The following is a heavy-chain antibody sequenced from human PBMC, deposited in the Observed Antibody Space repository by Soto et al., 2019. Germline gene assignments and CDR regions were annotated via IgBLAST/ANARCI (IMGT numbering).Heavy chain of an antibody. J-gene: IGHJ4*02. CDR3: AKDARRTGLLGQWVG. D-gene: IGHD1-26*01. CDR2: ISDSGISI. Sequence: EEQLLESGGGLIQPGGSLRLSCAASGFAFYNYAMAWVRQAPGKGLEWVSGISDSGISIYYTDSVKGRFTISRDNSKNTLFLQMDGLGGEDTALYYCAKDARRTGLLGQWVGWGQGTLVTVSS. V-gene: IGHV3-23*01. CDR1: GFAFYNYA.